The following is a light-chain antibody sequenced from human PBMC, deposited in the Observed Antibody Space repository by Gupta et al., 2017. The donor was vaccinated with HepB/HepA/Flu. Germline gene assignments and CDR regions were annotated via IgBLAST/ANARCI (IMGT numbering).Light chain of an antibody. J-gene: IGKJ1*01. V-gene: IGKV4-1*01. Sequence: DIVLTQSPDSLAVSLGERATINCKSRLSVLYSSNNKSYIAWYQQKSGQPPKVLIYWASIRESGVPDRFSGSGTGTDFTLTISSLQAEDVAVYYCQQYYSIPRTFGQGTKVEIK. CDR2: WAS. CDR1: LSVLYSSNNKSY. CDR3: QQYYSIPRT.